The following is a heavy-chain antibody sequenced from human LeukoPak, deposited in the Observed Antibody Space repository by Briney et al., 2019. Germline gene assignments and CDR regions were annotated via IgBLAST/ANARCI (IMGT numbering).Heavy chain of an antibody. CDR2: ISSTIRTT. D-gene: IGHD6-13*01. J-gene: IGHJ4*02. CDR3: ARRWSFDY. V-gene: IGHV3-11*04. CDR1: GFTFSDYY. Sequence: GGSLRLSCAASGFTFSDYYMSWIRQAPGKGLEWISYISSTIRTTYYTDSVRGRFTISRDNSKNSLYLQMNSLRPEDTAVYYCARRWSFDYWGQGTLVTVSS.